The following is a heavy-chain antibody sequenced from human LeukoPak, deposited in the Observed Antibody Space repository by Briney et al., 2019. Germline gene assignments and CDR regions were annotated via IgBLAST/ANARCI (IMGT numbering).Heavy chain of an antibody. CDR1: GGSISSSNW. CDR3: ARLTYSSSWYFDY. J-gene: IGHJ4*02. CDR2: IYHSGST. V-gene: IGHV4-4*02. D-gene: IGHD6-13*01. Sequence: PSETLSLTCAVSGGSISSSNWWGWVRQPPGKGLEWIGEIYHSGSTNYNPSLKSRVTISVDKSKNQFSLKLSSVTAADTAVYYCARLTYSSSWYFDYWGQGTLVTVSS.